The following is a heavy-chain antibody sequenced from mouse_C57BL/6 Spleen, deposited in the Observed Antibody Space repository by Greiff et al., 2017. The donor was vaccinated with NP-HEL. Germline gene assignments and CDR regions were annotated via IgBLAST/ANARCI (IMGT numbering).Heavy chain of an antibody. CDR3: ARGGYYDYEVGYAMDY. Sequence: QVQLKESGPELVKPGASVKISCKASGYAFSSSWMTWVKQRPGKGLEWIGRIYPGGGDTNYNGKFKGKATLTADKSSSKAYMQLSSLTSEDSAVYFCARGGYYDYEVGYAMDYWGQGTSVTVSS. D-gene: IGHD2-4*01. CDR1: GYAFSSSW. V-gene: IGHV1-82*01. CDR2: IYPGGGDT. J-gene: IGHJ4*01.